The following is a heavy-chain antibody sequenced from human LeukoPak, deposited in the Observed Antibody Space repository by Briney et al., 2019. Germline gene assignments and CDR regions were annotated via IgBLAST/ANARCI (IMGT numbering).Heavy chain of an antibody. CDR1: GFRFGGYA. J-gene: IGHJ4*02. D-gene: IGHD3-10*02. V-gene: IGHV3-49*04. CDR2: IRSKALYGTS. Sequence: PGRSLRLSCTGSGFRFGGYALSWVRQAPGKGLEWVGFIRSKALYGTSEYAASVEGRFSISRDDSNSVAHLQMNSLKTEDTAVYFCVRESVRDYYFDYWGQGTLVTVPS. CDR3: VRESVRDYYFDY.